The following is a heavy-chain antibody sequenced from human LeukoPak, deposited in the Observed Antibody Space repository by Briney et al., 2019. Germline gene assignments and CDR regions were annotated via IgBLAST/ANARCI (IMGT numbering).Heavy chain of an antibody. D-gene: IGHD6-13*01. Sequence: PGGSLRLSCSASGFTFDDYAMHWVRQAPGKGLEWVSGISWNSGSIGYADSVKGRFTISRDNAKNSLYLQMNGLRAEDTALYYCAKDTGSWTYYFDYWGQGTLVTVSS. CDR3: AKDTGSWTYYFDY. J-gene: IGHJ4*02. V-gene: IGHV3-9*01. CDR2: ISWNSGSI. CDR1: GFTFDDYA.